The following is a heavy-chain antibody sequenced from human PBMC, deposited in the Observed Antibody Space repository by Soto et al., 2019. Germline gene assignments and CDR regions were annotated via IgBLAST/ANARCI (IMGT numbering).Heavy chain of an antibody. CDR3: ARGYSSGWYGGFDY. D-gene: IGHD6-19*01. V-gene: IGHV1-69*13. J-gene: IGHJ4*02. Sequence: SVKVSCKASGLTFTSSAVQWVRQAPGQGLEWMGGIIPIFGTANYAQKFQGRVTITADESTSTAYMELSSLRSEDTAVYYCARGYSSGWYGGFDYWGQGTLVTVSS. CDR1: GLTFTSSA. CDR2: IIPIFGTA.